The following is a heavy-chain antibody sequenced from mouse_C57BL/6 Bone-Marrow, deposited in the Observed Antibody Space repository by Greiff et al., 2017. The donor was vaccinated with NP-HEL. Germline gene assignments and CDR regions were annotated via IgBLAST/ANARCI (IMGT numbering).Heavy chain of an antibody. CDR2: IYPRSGNT. Sequence: VQLVESGAELARPGASVKLSCKASGYTFTSYGISWVKQRTGQGLEWIGEIYPRSGNTYYNEKFKGKATLTADKSSSTAYMELRSLTSEDSAVYFCARYPFITIGYWGQGTTLTVSS. CDR3: ARYPFITIGY. CDR1: GYTFTSYG. V-gene: IGHV1-81*01. J-gene: IGHJ2*01. D-gene: IGHD1-1*01.